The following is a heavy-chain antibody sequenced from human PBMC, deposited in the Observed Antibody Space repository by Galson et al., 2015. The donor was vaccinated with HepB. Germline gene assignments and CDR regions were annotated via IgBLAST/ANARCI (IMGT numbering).Heavy chain of an antibody. CDR3: ASETPDTYYFDY. CDR2: IFAGGGIT. V-gene: IGHV1-46*01. CDR1: GYTLTNYH. D-gene: IGHD2-15*01. Sequence: SVKVSCKASGYTLTNYHFHWVRQAPGQGPEWMGKIFAGGGITRYAERFQGRVTQTRDSSTSTIYMEVSSLRSDDTAVYYCASETPDTYYFDYWGQGTLVTVPS. J-gene: IGHJ4*02.